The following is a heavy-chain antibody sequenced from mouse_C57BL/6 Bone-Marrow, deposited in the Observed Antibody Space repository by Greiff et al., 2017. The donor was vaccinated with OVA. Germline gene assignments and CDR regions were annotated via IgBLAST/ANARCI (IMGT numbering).Heavy chain of an antibody. D-gene: IGHD1-1*01. V-gene: IGHV2-9-1*01. CDR1: GFSLTSYA. CDR3: ARPSTGVAEGWYFDV. CDR2: IWTGGGT. J-gene: IGHJ1*03. Sequence: VQGVESGPGLVAPSQSLSITCTVSGFSLTSYAISWVRQPPGKGLEWLGVIWTGGGTNYNSALKSRLSISKDNSKSQVFLKMNSLQTDDTARYYCARPSTGVAEGWYFDVWGTGTTVTVSS.